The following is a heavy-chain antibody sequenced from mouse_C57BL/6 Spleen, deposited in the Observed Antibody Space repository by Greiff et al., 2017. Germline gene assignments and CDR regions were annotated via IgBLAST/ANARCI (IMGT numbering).Heavy chain of an antibody. CDR2: IYPRSGNT. J-gene: IGHJ3*01. V-gene: IGHV1-81*01. CDR1: GYTFTSYG. CDR3: ARQDYDYDWFAY. D-gene: IGHD2-4*01. Sequence: QVQLQQSGAELARPGASVKLSCKASGYTFTSYGISWVKQRTGQGLEWIGEIYPRSGNTYYNEKFKGKATLTADKSSSTAYMELRSLTSEDSAVYFCARQDYDYDWFAYWGQGTLVTVSA.